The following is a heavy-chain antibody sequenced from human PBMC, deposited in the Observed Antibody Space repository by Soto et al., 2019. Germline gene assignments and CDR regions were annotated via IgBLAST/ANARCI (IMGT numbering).Heavy chain of an antibody. CDR1: GGSFSGYY. CDR3: ARGTLYYYDSSGYY. V-gene: IGHV4-34*01. D-gene: IGHD3-22*01. J-gene: IGHJ4*02. CDR2: INHSGST. Sequence: SETLSLTCAVYGGSFSGYYWSWIRQPPGKGLEWIGEINHSGSTNYNPSLKSRVPISVDTSKNQFSLKLSSVTAADTAVYYCARGTLYYYDSSGYYWSQGTLVTVSS.